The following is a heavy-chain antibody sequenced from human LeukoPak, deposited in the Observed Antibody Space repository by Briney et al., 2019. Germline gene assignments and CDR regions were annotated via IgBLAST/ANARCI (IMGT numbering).Heavy chain of an antibody. CDR3: ARDRVAVAGTGGDNWFDP. J-gene: IGHJ5*02. V-gene: IGHV3-11*01. CDR2: ISSSGSTI. D-gene: IGHD6-19*01. CDR1: GFTFSDYY. Sequence: GGSLRLSCVASGFTFSDYYMSWVRQAPGKGLEWVSYISSSGSTIYYADSVKGRFTITRDNAKNSLYLQMNSRSAEATAVYYCARDRVAVAGTGGDNWFDPWGQGTLVTVSS.